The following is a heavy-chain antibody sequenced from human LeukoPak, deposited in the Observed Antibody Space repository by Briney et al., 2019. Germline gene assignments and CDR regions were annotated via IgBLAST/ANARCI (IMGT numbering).Heavy chain of an antibody. CDR2: INHSGST. Sequence: SETLSLTCTVSGGSISSYYWSWIRQPPGKGLEWIGEINHSGSTNYNPSLKSRVTISVDTSKNQFSLKLSSVTAADTAVYYCARARGVTTSFYYYYYGMDVWGQGTTVTVSS. D-gene: IGHD4-17*01. CDR1: GGSISSYY. CDR3: ARARGVTTSFYYYYYGMDV. J-gene: IGHJ6*02. V-gene: IGHV4-34*01.